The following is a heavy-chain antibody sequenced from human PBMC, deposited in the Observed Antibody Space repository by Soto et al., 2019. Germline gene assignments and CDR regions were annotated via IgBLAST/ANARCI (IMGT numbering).Heavy chain of an antibody. CDR3: ANGGAAGIVVVPAAMGYYYYYGMDV. J-gene: IGHJ6*02. D-gene: IGHD2-2*01. V-gene: IGHV3-23*01. CDR1: GFTFSSYA. CDR2: ISGSGGST. Sequence: PGGSLRLSCAASGFTFSSYAMSWVRQAPGKGLEWVSAISGSGGSTYYADSVKGRFTISRDNSKNTLYLQMNSLRAEDTAVYYCANGGAAGIVVVPAAMGYYYYYGMDVWGQGTTVTVSS.